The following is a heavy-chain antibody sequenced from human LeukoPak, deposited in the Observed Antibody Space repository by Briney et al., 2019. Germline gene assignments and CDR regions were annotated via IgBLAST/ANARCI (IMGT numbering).Heavy chain of an antibody. CDR1: GFTFDDYA. D-gene: IGHD3-22*01. Sequence: GGSLRLSCAASGFTFDDYAMHWVRQAPGKGLEWVSGISWNSGSIGYADSVKGRFTISRDNSKNTLSLQMSSLRAEDTAVYYCAAYYYDTSGYTEYWGQGALVTVAS. J-gene: IGHJ4*02. V-gene: IGHV3-9*01. CDR2: ISWNSGSI. CDR3: AAYYYDTSGYTEY.